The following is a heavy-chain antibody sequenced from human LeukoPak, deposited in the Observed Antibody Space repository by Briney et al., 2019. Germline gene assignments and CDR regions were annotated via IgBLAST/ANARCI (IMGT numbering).Heavy chain of an antibody. CDR3: AKDWWRHHGVCH. CDR2: IKQDGSEK. CDR1: GFSFSNYW. J-gene: IGHJ4*03. Sequence: GGSLRLSCGASGFSFSNYWMTWVRQAPGKGLEWVANIKQDGSEKYYVDSVKGRFTISRDNAKNSLYLHMNSLRAEDTNVYYFAKDWWRHHGVCHWGQGNPGTGSS. D-gene: IGHD2-15*01. V-gene: IGHV3-7*04.